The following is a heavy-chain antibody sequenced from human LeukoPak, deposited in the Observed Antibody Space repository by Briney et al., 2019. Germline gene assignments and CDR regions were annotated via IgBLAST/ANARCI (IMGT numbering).Heavy chain of an antibody. CDR3: AREGGDNGYNEGFDY. Sequence: GGSLRPSCAASGLTFSSHSMNWVRQAPGKGLEWVSSISSRSSSIYYADSVKGRFTISRDNAKNSLYLQMNSLRAEDTAVYYCAREGGDNGYNEGFDYWGQGTLVTVSS. D-gene: IGHD5-24*01. CDR2: ISSRSSSI. CDR1: GLTFSSHS. V-gene: IGHV3-21*01. J-gene: IGHJ4*02.